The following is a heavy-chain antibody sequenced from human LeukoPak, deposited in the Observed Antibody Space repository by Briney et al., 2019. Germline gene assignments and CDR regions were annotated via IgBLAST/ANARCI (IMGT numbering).Heavy chain of an antibody. CDR2: INHSGST. CDR1: GGSFSGYY. CDR3: ARGVGYSSSWYSF. Sequence: PSETLSPTCAVYGGSFSGYYWSWIRQPPGKGLEWIGEINHSGSTNYNPSLKSRVTISVDTSKNQFSLKLSSVTAADTAVYYCARGVGYSSSWYSFWGQGTLVTVSS. D-gene: IGHD6-13*01. J-gene: IGHJ4*02. V-gene: IGHV4-34*01.